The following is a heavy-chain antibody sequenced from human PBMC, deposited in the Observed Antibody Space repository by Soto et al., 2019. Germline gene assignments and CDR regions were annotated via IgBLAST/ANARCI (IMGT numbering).Heavy chain of an antibody. V-gene: IGHV4-59*01. CDR3: ALRSMAVVPEY. CDR1: GDSISSYY. Sequence: QVQLQESGPGLVKPSETLSLTCAVSGDSISSYYCMWIRQPPGEGLESIGYLYYGRSANYNHSLNSRVTLSVDTSTNQCYLTLSSMTAADTAVYYCALRSMAVVPEYWGQGTLVTVSS. J-gene: IGHJ4*02. D-gene: IGHD3-22*01. CDR2: LYYGRSA.